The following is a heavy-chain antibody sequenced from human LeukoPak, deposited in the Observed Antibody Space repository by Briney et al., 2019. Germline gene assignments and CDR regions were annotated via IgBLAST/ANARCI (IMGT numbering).Heavy chain of an antibody. CDR1: GGSISSHY. Sequence: ASETLSLTCTVSGGSISSHYWSWIRQPPGKGLEWIGEINHSGSTNYNPSLKSRVTISVDTSKNQFSLKLSSVTAADTAVYYCARGPRRQWLVIISSRNWFDPWGQGTLVTVSS. CDR2: INHSGST. D-gene: IGHD6-19*01. V-gene: IGHV4-34*01. CDR3: ARGPRRQWLVIISSRNWFDP. J-gene: IGHJ5*02.